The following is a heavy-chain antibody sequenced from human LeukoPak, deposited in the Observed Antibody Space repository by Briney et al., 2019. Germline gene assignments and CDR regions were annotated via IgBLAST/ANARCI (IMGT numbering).Heavy chain of an antibody. Sequence: SETLSLTCAVYGGSFSGYDWSWIRQPPGKGLDWIGEISHTGNTNYNPSLRSRVTISVDTSKNQLSLKLSSVTAADTDVYFCARGLHYYYYMDVWGTGTTVTVSS. J-gene: IGHJ6*03. CDR2: ISHTGNT. CDR3: ARGLHYYYYMDV. V-gene: IGHV4-34*01. CDR1: GGSFSGYD.